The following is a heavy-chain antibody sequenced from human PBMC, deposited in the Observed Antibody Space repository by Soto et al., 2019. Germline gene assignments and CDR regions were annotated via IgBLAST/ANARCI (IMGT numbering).Heavy chain of an antibody. CDR1: GFTFSNAW. V-gene: IGHV3-15*07. D-gene: IGHD1-7*01. CDR3: TTAIDWNYAPVNGMDV. CDR2: IKSKTDGGTT. Sequence: LGGSLRLSCAASGFTFSNAWMNWVRQAPGKGLEWVGRIKSKTDGGTTDYAAPVKGRFTISRDDSKNTLYLQMNSLKTEDTAVYYCTTAIDWNYAPVNGMDVWGQGTTVTVSS. J-gene: IGHJ6*02.